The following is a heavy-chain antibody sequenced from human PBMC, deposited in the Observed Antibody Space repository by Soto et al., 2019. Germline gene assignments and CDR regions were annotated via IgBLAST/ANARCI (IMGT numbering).Heavy chain of an antibody. Sequence: SETLSLTCTVSGGSISSGGYYWSWIRQHPGKGLEWIGYIYYSGSTYYNPSLKSRDTISVDTSKNQFSLKLSSVTAADTAVYYCARDVTTGYFQHWGQGTLVTVSS. D-gene: IGHD4-17*01. CDR3: ARDVTTGYFQH. CDR2: IYYSGST. V-gene: IGHV4-31*03. CDR1: GGSISSGGYY. J-gene: IGHJ1*01.